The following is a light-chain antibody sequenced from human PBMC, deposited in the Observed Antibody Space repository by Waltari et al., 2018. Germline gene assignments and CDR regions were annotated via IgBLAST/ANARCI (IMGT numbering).Light chain of an antibody. CDR1: PPHLRARHA. CDR3: QSFDNMLSGGVV. J-gene: IGLJ2*01. V-gene: IGLV1-40*01. Sequence: SVPTPPPPVSGTPGQRVTIPRHGRPPHLRARHALHWFQHLPGTAPKLLIYGNNNRPSGGPDRFSGSKSGTSASLAITGLQADDEADYFCQSFDNMLSGGVVFGGGTKLAVL. CDR2: GNN.